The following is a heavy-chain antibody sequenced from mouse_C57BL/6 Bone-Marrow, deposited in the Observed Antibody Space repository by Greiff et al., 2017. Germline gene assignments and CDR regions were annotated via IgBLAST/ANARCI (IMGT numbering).Heavy chain of an antibody. J-gene: IGHJ2*01. CDR2: IRNKANGYTT. CDR1: GFTFTDYY. Sequence: EVKLVESGGGLVQPGGSLSLSCAASGFTFTDYYMSWVRQPPGKALEWLGFIRNKANGYTTEYSASVKGRFTISRDNSQSILYLQMNALRAEDSATYYCARYEGYYVRILDYWGQGTTLTVSS. CDR3: ARYEGYYVRILDY. D-gene: IGHD2-3*01. V-gene: IGHV7-3*01.